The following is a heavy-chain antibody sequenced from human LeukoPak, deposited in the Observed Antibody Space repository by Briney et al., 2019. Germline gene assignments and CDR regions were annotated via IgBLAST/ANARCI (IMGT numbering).Heavy chain of an antibody. J-gene: IGHJ4*02. Sequence: PGGSLRLSCTASGFTFSSYTMTWVRQAPGQGLEWVSLISSSSSDIYYADSVKGRFTISRDNANNSLYLQMSSLRADDTAVYYCARVYYGGSLDYWGQGTLVTVSS. CDR2: ISSSSSDI. D-gene: IGHD4-23*01. CDR3: ARVYYGGSLDY. V-gene: IGHV3-21*01. CDR1: GFTFSSYT.